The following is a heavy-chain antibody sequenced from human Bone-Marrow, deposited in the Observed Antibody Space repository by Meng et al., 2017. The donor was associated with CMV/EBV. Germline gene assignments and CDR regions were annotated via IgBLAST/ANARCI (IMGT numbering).Heavy chain of an antibody. J-gene: IGHJ4*02. V-gene: IGHV3-7*01. CDR1: GFIFSSYW. Sequence: GGSLRLSCAPSGFIFSSYWMSWVRQPPGKGLEWLANIKQDGSEKYYVDSVKGRFTISRDNVKNSLYLQMNSLRVEDTAVYYCAKGDMYMGYFDYWGQGTLVTVSS. CDR2: IKQDGSEK. D-gene: IGHD1-14*01. CDR3: AKGDMYMGYFDY.